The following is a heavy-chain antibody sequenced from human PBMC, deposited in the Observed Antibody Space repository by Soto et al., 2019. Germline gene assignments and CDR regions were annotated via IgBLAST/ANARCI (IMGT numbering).Heavy chain of an antibody. J-gene: IGHJ3*02. CDR1: GFTFSSYA. V-gene: IGHV3-23*01. CDR2: ISGSGGST. Sequence: GGSLRLSCAASGFTFSSYAMSWVRQAPGKGLEWVSAISGSGGSTYYADSVKGRFTISRDNSKNTLYLQMNSLRAEDTAVYYCANSQFTNDFWSGYYFPHDAFDIWGQGTMVTVSS. D-gene: IGHD3-3*01. CDR3: ANSQFTNDFWSGYYFPHDAFDI.